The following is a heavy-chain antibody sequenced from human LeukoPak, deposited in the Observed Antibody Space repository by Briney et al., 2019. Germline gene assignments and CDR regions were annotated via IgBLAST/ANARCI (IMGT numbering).Heavy chain of an antibody. CDR2: ISGSGGST. CDR1: GFTFSSYG. CDR3: AKEGHYDSSGYYNYYYYYMDV. J-gene: IGHJ6*03. Sequence: GGSLRLSCAASGFTFSSYGMSWVRQAPGKGLEWVSAISGSGGSTYYADSVKGRFTISRDNSKNTLYLQMNSLRAEDTAVYYCAKEGHYDSSGYYNYYYYYMDVWGKGTTVTISS. D-gene: IGHD3-22*01. V-gene: IGHV3-23*01.